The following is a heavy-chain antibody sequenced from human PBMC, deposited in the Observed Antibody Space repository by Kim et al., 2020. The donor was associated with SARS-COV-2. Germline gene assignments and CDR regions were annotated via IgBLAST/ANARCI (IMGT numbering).Heavy chain of an antibody. V-gene: IGHV3-23*01. Sequence: VKGRFTISRDNSKNTLYLQMNSLRAEDTAVYYCAKAGKIVVVTAIGYFDYWGQGTLVTVSS. CDR3: AKAGKIVVVTAIGYFDY. J-gene: IGHJ4*02. D-gene: IGHD2-21*02.